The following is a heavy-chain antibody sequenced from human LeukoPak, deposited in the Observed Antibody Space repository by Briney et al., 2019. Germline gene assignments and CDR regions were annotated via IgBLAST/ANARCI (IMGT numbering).Heavy chain of an antibody. D-gene: IGHD4-17*01. Sequence: PSETLSLTCTVSGGSISSYYWSWLRQPPGKGLEYIGYTHYSGATNYNPSLKSRVTISLDTSGNQFSLKLTSVTAADTAVYYCARGPYGDYNDAFDIWGQGTMVTVSS. CDR3: ARGPYGDYNDAFDI. CDR2: THYSGAT. V-gene: IGHV4-59*12. CDR1: GGSISSYY. J-gene: IGHJ3*02.